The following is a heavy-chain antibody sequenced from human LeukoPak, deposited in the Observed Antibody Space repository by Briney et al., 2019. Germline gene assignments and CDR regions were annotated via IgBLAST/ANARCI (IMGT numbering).Heavy chain of an antibody. CDR2: ITSSGNNI. D-gene: IGHD3-16*02. CDR3: TRGPGYDYVWGSFRADY. Sequence: GGSLRLSCAASGFIFNSYAMHWVRQAPGRGLEYGSAITSSGNNIFYADSVKGRFTISRDNSKNTLYLQMGSLRAEDMAVYYCTRGPGYDYVWGSFRADYWGQGTLVTVSS. J-gene: IGHJ4*02. V-gene: IGHV3-64*02. CDR1: GFIFNSYA.